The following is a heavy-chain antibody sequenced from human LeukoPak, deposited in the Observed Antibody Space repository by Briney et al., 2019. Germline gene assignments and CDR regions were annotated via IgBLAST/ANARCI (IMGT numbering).Heavy chain of an antibody. CDR3: AREDRYSGSYYYYYYYMDV. CDR2: INPNSGGT. D-gene: IGHD1-26*01. Sequence: ASVKVSCKASGYTFTGYYMHWVRQAPGQGLEWMRWINPNSGGTNYAQKFQGRVTMTRDTSISTAYMELSRLRSDDTAVYYCAREDRYSGSYYYYYYYMDVWGKGTTVTVSS. V-gene: IGHV1-2*02. CDR1: GYTFTGYY. J-gene: IGHJ6*03.